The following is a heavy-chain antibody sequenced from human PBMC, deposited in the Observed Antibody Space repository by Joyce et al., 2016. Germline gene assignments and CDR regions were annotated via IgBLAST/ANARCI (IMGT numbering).Heavy chain of an antibody. Sequence: EVQLVQSGAEVKKPGESLRISCKGSGYSFTSYWINWVRQMPVKGLGWMGRIDPSDSYTNYSPSFQGHVTISADKSISTAYLQWSSLKASDTAMYYCARPRYCSGGSCLNWFDPWGQGTLVTVSS. J-gene: IGHJ5*02. V-gene: IGHV5-10-1*01. CDR1: GYSFTSYW. CDR3: ARPRYCSGGSCLNWFDP. CDR2: IDPSDSYT. D-gene: IGHD2-15*01.